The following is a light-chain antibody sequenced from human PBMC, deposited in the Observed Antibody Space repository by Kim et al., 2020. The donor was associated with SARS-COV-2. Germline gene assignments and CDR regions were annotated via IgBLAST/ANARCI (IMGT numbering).Light chain of an antibody. CDR1: QDIRND. CDR2: GAS. J-gene: IGKJ5*01. CDR3: LQHITYPIT. V-gene: IGKV1-17*01. Sequence: ASVGDRGTITCRASQDIRNDLGWYQQNPGRAPKRLIYGASSLQSGVPSRFSGSGSGTEFTLTISSLQPEDFATYFCLQHITYPITFGQGTRLEIK.